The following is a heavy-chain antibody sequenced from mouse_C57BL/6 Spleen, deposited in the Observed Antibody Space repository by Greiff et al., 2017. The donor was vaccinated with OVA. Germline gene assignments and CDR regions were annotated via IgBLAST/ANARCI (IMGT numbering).Heavy chain of an antibody. V-gene: IGHV5-17*01. Sequence: EVKLVEPGGGLVKPGGSLKLSCAASGFTFSDYGMHWVRQAPEKGLEWVAYISSGSSTIYYADTVKGRFTISRDNAKNTLFLQITSLRSEDTAMYYCARNNWYFDVWGTGTTVTVSS. J-gene: IGHJ1*03. CDR3: ARNNWYFDV. CDR2: ISSGSSTI. CDR1: GFTFSDYG.